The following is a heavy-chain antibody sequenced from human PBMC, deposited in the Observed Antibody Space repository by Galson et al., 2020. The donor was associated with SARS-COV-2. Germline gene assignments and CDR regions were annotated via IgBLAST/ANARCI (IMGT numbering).Heavy chain of an antibody. J-gene: IGHJ4*02. CDR2: IRYDGSNK. V-gene: IGHV3-30*02. D-gene: IGHD3-10*01. CDR3: AKDAPRYYYGSGSYPPLDY. Sequence: GGSLRLSCAASGFTFSSYGMHWVRQAPGKGLEWVAFIRYDGSNKYYADSVKGRFTISRDNSKNTLYLQMNSLRAEDTAVYYCAKDAPRYYYGSGSYPPLDYWGQGTLVTVSS. CDR1: GFTFSSYG.